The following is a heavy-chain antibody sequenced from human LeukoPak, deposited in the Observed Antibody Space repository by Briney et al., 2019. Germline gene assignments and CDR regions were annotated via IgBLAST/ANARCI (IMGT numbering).Heavy chain of an antibody. Sequence: LGGSLRLSCAASGFTFSNAWMSWVRQAPGKGLEWVGRIKSKTDGGTTDYAAPVKGRFTISRDDSKNTLYLQMNSLKTEDTAVYYCTTDYPGYCGGDCSLDYWGQGTLVTVSS. CDR3: TTDYPGYCGGDCSLDY. J-gene: IGHJ4*02. D-gene: IGHD2-21*01. CDR1: GFTFSNAW. V-gene: IGHV3-15*01. CDR2: IKSKTDGGTT.